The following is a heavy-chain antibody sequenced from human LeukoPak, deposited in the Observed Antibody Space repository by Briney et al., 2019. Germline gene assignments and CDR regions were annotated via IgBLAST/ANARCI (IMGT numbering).Heavy chain of an antibody. CDR3: AKEKKYYYDGSGYPGYDY. D-gene: IGHD3-22*01. V-gene: IGHV3-21*01. J-gene: IGHJ4*02. CDR1: GFTFSSYS. Sequence: MTGGSLRLSCAASGFTFSSYSMNWVRQAPGKGLEWVSSISSSSYIYYADSVKGRFTISRDNSKNTLYLQMNSLRAEDTAVYYCAKEKKYYYDGSGYPGYDYWGQGTLVTVSS. CDR2: ISSSSYI.